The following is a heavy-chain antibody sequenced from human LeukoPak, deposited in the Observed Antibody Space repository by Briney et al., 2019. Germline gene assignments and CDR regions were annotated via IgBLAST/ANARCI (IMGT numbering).Heavy chain of an antibody. D-gene: IGHD6-13*01. CDR1: GGSFSGYY. CDR3: ARTRYSSSWYRVGFDY. Sequence: SETLSLTCAVYGGSFSGYYWSWIRQPPGKGLEWIGEINHSGSTNYNPSLKSRVTISVDTSKNQFSLKLSSVTAADTAVYYCARTRYSSSWYRVGFDYWGQGTLVTVSS. V-gene: IGHV4-34*01. CDR2: INHSGST. J-gene: IGHJ4*02.